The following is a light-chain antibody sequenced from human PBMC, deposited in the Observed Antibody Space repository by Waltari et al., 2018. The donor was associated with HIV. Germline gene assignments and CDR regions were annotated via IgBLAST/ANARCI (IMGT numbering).Light chain of an antibody. Sequence: NFILTQPHPVPESPGKTVTISCTRSSGNIARSYVQWYQQLPGSSPTTVIYANSQRPSGFPGRFSGSIDSSSRSAALTISGLRTEDEADYCWQSHDSKICDVVGGGTYVTVI. J-gene: IGLJ1*01. CDR1: SGNIARSY. CDR3: QSHDSKICDV. CDR2: ANS. V-gene: IGLV6-57*01.